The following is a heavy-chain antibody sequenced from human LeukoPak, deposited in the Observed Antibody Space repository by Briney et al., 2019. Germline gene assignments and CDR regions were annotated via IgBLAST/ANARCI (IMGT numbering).Heavy chain of an antibody. CDR2: VDPEDGET. CDR3: ATDPGALGYYGSGSYR. J-gene: IGHJ1*01. Sequence: ASVKVSCKASGYTFTDYYMHWVQQAPGKGLEWMGRVDPEDGETIYAEKFQGRVTITADTSTDTAYMELSSLRSEDTAVYYCATDPGALGYYGSGSYRWGQGTLVTVSS. V-gene: IGHV1-69-2*01. CDR1: GYTFTDYY. D-gene: IGHD3-10*01.